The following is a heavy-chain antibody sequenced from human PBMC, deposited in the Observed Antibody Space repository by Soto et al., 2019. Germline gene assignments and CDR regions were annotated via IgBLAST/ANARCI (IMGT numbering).Heavy chain of an antibody. Sequence: ASVKVSCKASGYTFSDYGISWVRQAPGQGLEWMGWISGFNGDTNYAQKFQDRVTLTTDTSTTTAYMDLRRLRSNDTAVYYCARLTLIGGDFFDHWGQGTLVTVSS. CDR2: ISGFNGDT. V-gene: IGHV1-18*01. CDR3: ARLTLIGGDFFDH. J-gene: IGHJ4*02. D-gene: IGHD2-21*01. CDR1: GYTFSDYG.